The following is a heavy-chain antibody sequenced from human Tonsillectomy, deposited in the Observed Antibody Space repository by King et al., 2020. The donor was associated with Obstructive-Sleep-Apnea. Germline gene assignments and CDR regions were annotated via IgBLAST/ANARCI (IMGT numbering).Heavy chain of an antibody. V-gene: IGHV4-59*08. CDR2: IYYSGST. CDR1: GGSISSYY. Sequence: QLQESGPGLVKPSETLSLTCTVSGGSISSYYWSWIRQPPGKGLEWIGYIYYSGSTNYNPSLQSRVTISVDTSKNQFSLKLRSVTAADTAVYYCARHKFPGDYYDSSGYISPYFDYWGQGTLVTVSS. D-gene: IGHD3-22*01. J-gene: IGHJ4*02. CDR3: ARHKFPGDYYDSSGYISPYFDY.